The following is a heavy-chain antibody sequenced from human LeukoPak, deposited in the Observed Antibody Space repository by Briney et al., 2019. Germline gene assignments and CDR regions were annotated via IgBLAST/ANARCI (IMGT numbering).Heavy chain of an antibody. D-gene: IGHD3-22*01. V-gene: IGHV3-53*01. CDR3: ARDRYYDSSGYYNKTYYYYYMDV. CDR1: GFTVSSNY. J-gene: IGHJ6*03. Sequence: PGGSLRLSCAASGFTVSSNYMSWVRQAPGKGLGWVSVIYSGGSTYYADSVKGRFTISRDNSKNTLYLQMNSLRAEDTAVYYCARDRYYDSSGYYNKTYYYYYMDVWGKGTTVTVSS. CDR2: IYSGGST.